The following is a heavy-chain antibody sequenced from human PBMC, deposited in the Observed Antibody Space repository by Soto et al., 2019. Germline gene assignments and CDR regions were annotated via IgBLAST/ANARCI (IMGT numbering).Heavy chain of an antibody. D-gene: IGHD3-9*01. V-gene: IGHV1-3*01. Sequence: ASVKVSCKASGCTFTSYAMHWVRQAPGQRLEWMGWINAGNGNTKYSQKFQGRVTITRDTSASTAYMELSSLRSEDTAVYYCARDPGAILTGYESHYYGMDVWGQGTTVTVSS. CDR3: ARDPGAILTGYESHYYGMDV. CDR1: GCTFTSYA. J-gene: IGHJ6*02. CDR2: INAGNGNT.